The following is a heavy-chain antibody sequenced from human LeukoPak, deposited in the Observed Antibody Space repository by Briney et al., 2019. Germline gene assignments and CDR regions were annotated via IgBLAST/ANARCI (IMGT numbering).Heavy chain of an antibody. Sequence: ASVKVSCKPSRGTFSSSAISWVRQAPGQGLEWMGGIIAIFGTANYAQKFQGRVTITADQSTSPAYMELSSLRSEDTAVYYCASNAYCSSTSCYAGYYYYYYMDVWGKGTTVTVSS. J-gene: IGHJ6*03. CDR3: ASNAYCSSTSCYAGYYYYYYMDV. CDR2: IIAIFGTA. V-gene: IGHV1-69*13. CDR1: RGTFSSSA. D-gene: IGHD2-2*01.